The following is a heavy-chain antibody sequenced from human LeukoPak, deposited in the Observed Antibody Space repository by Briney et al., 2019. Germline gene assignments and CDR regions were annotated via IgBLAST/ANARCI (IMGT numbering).Heavy chain of an antibody. CDR2: IIPIFGTA. V-gene: IGHV1-69*05. CDR3: ARDRSPVPAAIQSWFDP. D-gene: IGHD2-2*01. CDR1: GYTFTGYY. Sequence: SVKVSFKASGYTFTGYYMHWVRQAPGQGLEWMGGIIPIFGTANYAQRFQGRVTITTDESTSTAYMELSSLRSEDTAVYYCARDRSPVPAAIQSWFDPWGQGTLVTVSS. J-gene: IGHJ5*02.